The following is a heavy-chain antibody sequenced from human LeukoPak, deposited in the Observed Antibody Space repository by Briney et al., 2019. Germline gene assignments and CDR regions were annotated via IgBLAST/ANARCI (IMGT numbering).Heavy chain of an antibody. CDR1: GFSFGAYW. J-gene: IGHJ4*02. CDR3: ALDINGDLFHI. D-gene: IGHD2-21*01. Sequence: SGGSLRLSCAASGFSFGAYWIHWVRQAPGKGLVWVSSIKSDGSVTSYADAVKGRFSLSADNAKNTQYLQMNSLRAEDTAMYYCALDINGDLFHIWGQGTPVTVSS. CDR2: IKSDGSVT. V-gene: IGHV3-74*01.